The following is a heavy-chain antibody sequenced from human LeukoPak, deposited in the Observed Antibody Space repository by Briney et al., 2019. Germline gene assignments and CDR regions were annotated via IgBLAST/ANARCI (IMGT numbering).Heavy chain of an antibody. J-gene: IGHJ5*02. Sequence: GGSLRLSCAASGFTFSSYWMHWVRQAPGKGLVWVSRINSDGTSTNYADFVKGRFTISRDNAKNTLYLQMNSLRAEDTGVYYRGPLGQTHRSGPPNYDYNWFDPWGQGTLVTVSS. CDR2: INSDGTST. D-gene: IGHD3-3*01. CDR1: GFTFSSYW. CDR3: GPLGQTHRSGPPNYDYNWFDP. V-gene: IGHV3-74*01.